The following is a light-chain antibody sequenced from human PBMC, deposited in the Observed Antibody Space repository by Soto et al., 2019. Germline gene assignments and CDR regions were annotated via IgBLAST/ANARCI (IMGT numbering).Light chain of an antibody. V-gene: IGLV2-23*01. J-gene: IGLJ2*01. Sequence: QSVLTQPASVSGSPGQSITISCTGTSSDVGSYNLVSWYQHHPGKAPKLMIYEGSKRPSGVSNRFSGSKSGNTASLTISGLQAEDEADYYCCSYAGSNTAVFGGGTQLTVL. CDR2: EGS. CDR3: CSYAGSNTAV. CDR1: SSDVGSYNL.